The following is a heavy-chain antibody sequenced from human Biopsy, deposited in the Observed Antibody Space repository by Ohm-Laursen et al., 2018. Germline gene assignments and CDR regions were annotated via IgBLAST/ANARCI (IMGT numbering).Heavy chain of an antibody. V-gene: IGHV3-7*03. D-gene: IGHD3-10*01. Sequence: SLRLSCTASGFTFSSYWMGWVRQAPGKGLEWVANINLDGSEKYYVDSVKGRFTMSRDNAKNSLYLQMNSLKTEDTAVYYCTLEGAGFDNWGQGTLVTVSS. CDR2: INLDGSEK. J-gene: IGHJ4*02. CDR3: TLEGAGFDN. CDR1: GFTFSSYW.